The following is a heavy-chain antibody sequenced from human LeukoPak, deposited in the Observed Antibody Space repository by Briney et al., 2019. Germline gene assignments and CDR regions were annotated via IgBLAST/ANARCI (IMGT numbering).Heavy chain of an antibody. D-gene: IGHD6-19*01. CDR2: ISWNSGSI. V-gene: IGHV3-9*01. Sequence: PGRSRRLSCAASGFTFDDYAMHWVRQAPGKGLEWVSGISWNSGSIGYADSVKGRFTISRDNAKNSLYLQMNSLRPDDTALYYCAKGYSSGWFEAFDIWGQGTMVTVSS. J-gene: IGHJ3*02. CDR1: GFTFDDYA. CDR3: AKGYSSGWFEAFDI.